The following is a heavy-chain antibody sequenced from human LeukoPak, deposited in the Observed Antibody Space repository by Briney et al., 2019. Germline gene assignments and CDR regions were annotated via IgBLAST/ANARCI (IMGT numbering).Heavy chain of an antibody. J-gene: IGHJ4*02. D-gene: IGHD2-15*01. Sequence: PGGSLRLSCAASGFTFTNYWMSWVRQAPGKGLEWVANVKEDGTTKQYVDSVKSRLTISRDNAKNSLYLQMASLSAEDTAVYYCVSQEVVPHWGQGTLVSVSS. CDR3: VSQEVVPH. CDR1: GFTFTNYW. CDR2: VKEDGTTK. V-gene: IGHV3-7*01.